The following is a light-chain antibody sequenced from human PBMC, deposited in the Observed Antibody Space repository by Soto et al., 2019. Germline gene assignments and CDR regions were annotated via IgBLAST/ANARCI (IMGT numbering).Light chain of an antibody. J-gene: IGLJ1*01. CDR1: SSNIGAGYD. V-gene: IGLV1-40*01. CDR3: QSYDSSLSGFV. Sequence: SVLTQPPSVSGAPGQRGTISCTGRSSNIGAGYDVHWYQQLPGTAPKLLIYGNSNRPSGVPDRFSGSKSGTSASLAITGLQAEDEADYYCQSYDSSLSGFVFGTGTKVTVL. CDR2: GNS.